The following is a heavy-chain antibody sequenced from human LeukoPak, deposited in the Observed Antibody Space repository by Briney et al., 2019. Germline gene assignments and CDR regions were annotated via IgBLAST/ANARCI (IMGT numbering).Heavy chain of an antibody. CDR3: ARSGSAYYYDS. CDR1: GGSISSSSYY. D-gene: IGHD1-26*01. V-gene: IGHV4-39*01. J-gene: IGHJ4*02. CDR2: IYYSGST. Sequence: SETLSLTCTVSGGSISSSSYYWGWIRQPPGKGLEWIGSIYYSGSTYYNPSLKSRVTISVDTSKNQFSLKLSSVTAADTAVYYCARSGSAYYYDSWGQGTLVTVSS.